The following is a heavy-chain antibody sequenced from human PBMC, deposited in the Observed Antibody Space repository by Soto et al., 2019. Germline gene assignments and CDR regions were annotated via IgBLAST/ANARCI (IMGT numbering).Heavy chain of an antibody. Sequence: QITLKASGPTLVKPTQTLTLTCTFSGFSLSTSGVGVGWIRQPPGKDLEWLALIYWDDDKRYSPSLKSRLTITKDTSKNQVVLTMTNMDPVDTATYYCAHVPTYSISWYGWFDPWGQGTLVTVSS. CDR1: GFSLSTSGVG. J-gene: IGHJ5*02. V-gene: IGHV2-5*02. CDR3: AHVPTYSISWYGWFDP. D-gene: IGHD6-13*01. CDR2: IYWDDDK.